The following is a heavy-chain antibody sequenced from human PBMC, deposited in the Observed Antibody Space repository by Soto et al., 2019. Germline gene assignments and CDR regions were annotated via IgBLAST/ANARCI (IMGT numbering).Heavy chain of an antibody. CDR1: GYTFTSYY. J-gene: IGHJ6*02. CDR2: INPSGGST. CDR3: ARVRQLWFGELPDYYGMDV. V-gene: IGHV1-46*01. D-gene: IGHD3-10*01. Sequence: QVQLVQSGAEVKKPGASVKVSCKASGYTFTSYYMHWVRQAPGQGLEWMGIINPSGGSTSYAQKFQGRVTMTRDTATSTVYMELSSLRSEDTAVYYCARVRQLWFGELPDYYGMDVWGQGTTVTVSS.